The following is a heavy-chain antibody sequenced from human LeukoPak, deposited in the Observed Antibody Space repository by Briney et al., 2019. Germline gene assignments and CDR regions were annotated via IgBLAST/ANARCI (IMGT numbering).Heavy chain of an antibody. CDR1: GFTFDDYA. CDR3: AKDRGDQGSDAFDI. D-gene: IGHD2-21*01. CDR2: ISWNSGSI. V-gene: IGHV3-9*01. Sequence: PGRCLRLSCAASGFTFDDYAMHWVRQAPGKGLEWVSGISWNSGSIGYADSVKGRFTISRDNAKNSLYLQMNSLRAEDKALYYCAKDRGDQGSDAFDIWGQGTMVTVSS. J-gene: IGHJ3*02.